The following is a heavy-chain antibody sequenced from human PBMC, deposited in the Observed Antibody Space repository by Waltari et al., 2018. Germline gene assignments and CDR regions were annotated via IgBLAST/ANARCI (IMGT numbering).Heavy chain of an antibody. V-gene: IGHV4-59*08. CDR3: ARQQFGSEYYYGMDV. Sequence: QVQLQESGPGLVKPSETLSLSCAVSGASINSLYWSWIRQSPGRGLEWIGYIYYTGRTRSNPPFQGRAIISLDTSKEHFSLKLRSVTATDTAVYYCARQQFGSEYYYGMDVWGQGTTVTVS. CDR2: IYYTGRT. J-gene: IGHJ6*02. CDR1: GASINSLY. D-gene: IGHD3-16*01.